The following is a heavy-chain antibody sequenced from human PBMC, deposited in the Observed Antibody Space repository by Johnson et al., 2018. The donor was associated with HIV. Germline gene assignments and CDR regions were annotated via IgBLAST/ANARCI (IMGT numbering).Heavy chain of an antibody. V-gene: IGHV3-11*04. CDR3: ALTRGGAFDI. D-gene: IGHD3-16*01. CDR1: GISFSDYY. Sequence: QVQLVDSGGGLVKPGGSLSLSCAASGISFSDYYMSWIRQAPGKGLEWVSYISSGGSSIYYADSVRGRFTISRDNAKNSLYLQMNSLRAEDTALYYCALTRGGAFDIWGQGTMVTVSS. J-gene: IGHJ3*02. CDR2: ISSGGSSI.